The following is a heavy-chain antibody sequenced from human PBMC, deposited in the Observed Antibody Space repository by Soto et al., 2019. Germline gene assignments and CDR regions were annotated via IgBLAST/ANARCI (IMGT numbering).Heavy chain of an antibody. CDR1: GFIFSAYA. J-gene: IGHJ3*02. CDR3: AHPRGYGVFDAVDI. Sequence: GGSLRLSCAASGFIFSAYAMNWVRQAPGKGLEWVSAINNNGGSTYYAESVRGRFTISRDNSINTLYLQMSSLRSDDTAVYYCAHPRGYGVFDAVDIWGQGTMVTVSS. CDR2: INNNGGST. D-gene: IGHD4-17*01. V-gene: IGHV3-23*01.